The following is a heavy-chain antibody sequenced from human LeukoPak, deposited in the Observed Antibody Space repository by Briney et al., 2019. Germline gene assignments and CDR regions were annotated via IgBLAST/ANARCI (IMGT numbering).Heavy chain of an antibody. V-gene: IGHV3-9*01. CDR2: ISWNSGSI. CDR3: AKARARVVTATFDY. J-gene: IGHJ4*02. D-gene: IGHD2-21*02. CDR1: GFTFDDYA. Sequence: GRSLRLSCAASGFTFDDYAMHWGRQAPGEGLEWVSGISWNSGSIGYADSVKGRFTISRDNAKNSLYLQMNSLRAEDTALYYCAKARARVVTATFDYWGQGTLVTVSS.